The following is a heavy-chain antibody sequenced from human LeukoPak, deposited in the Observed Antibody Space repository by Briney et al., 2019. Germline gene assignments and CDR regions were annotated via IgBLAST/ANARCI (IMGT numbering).Heavy chain of an antibody. CDR1: GFTVSSNY. J-gene: IGHJ4*02. D-gene: IGHD2-21*01. Sequence: GRSLRLSCAASGFTVSSNYMSWVRQAPGKGLEWVSVIYSGGSTYYADSVKGRFTISRDNSKNTVYLQMNSLRAEDTAVYYCARDHRLDYWGQGTLVTVSS. V-gene: IGHV3-66*01. CDR2: IYSGGST. CDR3: ARDHRLDY.